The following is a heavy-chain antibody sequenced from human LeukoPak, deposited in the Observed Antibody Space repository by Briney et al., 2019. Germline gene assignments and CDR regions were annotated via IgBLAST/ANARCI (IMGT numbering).Heavy chain of an antibody. J-gene: IGHJ4*02. D-gene: IGHD1-14*01. CDR1: GFTFSSYG. CDR2: IWYDGSNK. V-gene: IGHV3-33*01. Sequence: GGSLRLSCAASGFTFSSYGMHWVRQAPGKGLEWVAVIWYDGSNKYYADSVKGRFTISRDNSENTLHLRMNSLRAEDTAVYYCARDLKGIGDYWGQGTLVTVSS. CDR3: ARDLKGIGDY.